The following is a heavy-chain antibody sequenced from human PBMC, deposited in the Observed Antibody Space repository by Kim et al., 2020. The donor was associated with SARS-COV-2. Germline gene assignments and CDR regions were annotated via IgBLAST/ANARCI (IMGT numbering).Heavy chain of an antibody. V-gene: IGHV1-3*01. Sequence: ASVKVSCKASGYTFTSYAMHWVRQAPGQRLEWMGWINAGNGNTKYSQKFQGRVTITRDTSASTAYMELSSLRSEDTAVYYCARGRWSYDSSGYYGDYWGQGTLVTVSS. CDR2: INAGNGNT. CDR3: ARGRWSYDSSGYYGDY. D-gene: IGHD3-22*01. CDR1: GYTFTSYA. J-gene: IGHJ4*02.